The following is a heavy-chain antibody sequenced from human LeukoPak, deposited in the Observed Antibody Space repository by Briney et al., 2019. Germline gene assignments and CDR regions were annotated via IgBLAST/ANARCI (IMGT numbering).Heavy chain of an antibody. CDR2: ISAYNGNT. J-gene: IGHJ5*02. Sequence: GSSVKVSCKASGYTFTSYGISWVRQAPGQGREWMGWISAYNGNTNYAQKLQGRVTMTTDTSTSTAYMELRSLRSDDTAVYYCARDRDQLLLSWFDPWGQGTLVTVSS. CDR1: GYTFTSYG. CDR3: ARDRDQLLLSWFDP. D-gene: IGHD2-2*01. V-gene: IGHV1-18*01.